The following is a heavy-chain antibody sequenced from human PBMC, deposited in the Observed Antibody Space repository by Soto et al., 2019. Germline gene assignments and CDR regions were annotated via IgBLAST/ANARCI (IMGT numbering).Heavy chain of an antibody. D-gene: IGHD3-9*01. J-gene: IGHJ4*02. CDR3: TTSRYFDWLLFAY. CDR1: SVSNAW. Sequence: SVSNAWMNWVRQAPGKGLEWVGRIKSKTDGGTTDYAAPVKGRFTISRDDSKNTLYLQMNSLKTEDTAVYYCTTSRYFDWLLFAYWGQGTLVTVSS. CDR2: IKSKTDGGTT. V-gene: IGHV3-15*07.